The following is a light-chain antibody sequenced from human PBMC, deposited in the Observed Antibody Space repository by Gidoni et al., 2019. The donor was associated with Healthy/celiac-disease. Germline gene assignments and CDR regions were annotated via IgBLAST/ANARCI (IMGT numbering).Light chain of an antibody. Sequence: QTVVTQEPSFSVSPGGTVTLTCGLSSGSVSTSYYPSWYQPTPGQAPRTLIYSTNTPSSGVPDRFSGSILGNKAARTITGAQADDESDYYCVLYMCSGIWVFGGGTKLTVL. CDR3: VLYMCSGIWV. CDR1: SGSVSTSYY. CDR2: STN. V-gene: IGLV8-61*01. J-gene: IGLJ3*02.